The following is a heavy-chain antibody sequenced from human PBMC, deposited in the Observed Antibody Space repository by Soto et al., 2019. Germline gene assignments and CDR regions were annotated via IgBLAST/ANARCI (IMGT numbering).Heavy chain of an antibody. D-gene: IGHD2-2*01. CDR1: GFTFGSYS. CDR3: AKGSSSTQXLNYYFYHMDV. J-gene: IGHJ6*03. CDR2: ISSSSSTI. Sequence: GGSLRLSCAASGFTFGSYSMNWVRQAPGKGLEWVSYISSSSSTIYYADSVKGRFTISRDNSKNTVYLQMNSLRAEDTAVYYCAKGSSSTQXLNYYFYHMDVWGKGTTVTVS. V-gene: IGHV3-48*01.